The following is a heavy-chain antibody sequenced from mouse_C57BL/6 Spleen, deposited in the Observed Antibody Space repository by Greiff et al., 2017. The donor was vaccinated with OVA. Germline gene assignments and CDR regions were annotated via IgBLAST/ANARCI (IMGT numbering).Heavy chain of an antibody. D-gene: IGHD1-1*01. V-gene: IGHV1-80*01. CDR2: IYPGDGDT. CDR3: ARGGNCGSSDFDY. Sequence: VQGVESGAELVKPGASVKISCKASGYAFSSYWMNWVKQRPGKGLEWIGQIYPGDGDTNYNGKFKGKATLTADKSSSTAYMQLSSLTSEDSAVDVYARGGNCGSSDFDYWGQGTTLTVSS. J-gene: IGHJ2*01. CDR1: GYAFSSYW.